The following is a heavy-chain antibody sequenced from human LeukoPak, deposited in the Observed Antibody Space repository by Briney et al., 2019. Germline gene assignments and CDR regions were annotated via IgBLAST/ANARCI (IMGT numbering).Heavy chain of an antibody. D-gene: IGHD1-1*01. Sequence: GGSLRLSCTASGFTFGDYAMXXXXQAPXXXLEWVGFIRSKAYGXTTEYAASVKXXXTISRDDSKSIAYLQMNSLKTEDTAVYYCTWKWFDYWGQGTLVTVSS. V-gene: IGHV3-49*03. J-gene: IGHJ4*02. CDR3: TWKWFDY. CDR2: IRSKAYGXTT. CDR1: GFTFGDYA.